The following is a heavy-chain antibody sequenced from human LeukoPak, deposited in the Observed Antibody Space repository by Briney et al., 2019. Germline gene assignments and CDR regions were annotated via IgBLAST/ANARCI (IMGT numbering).Heavy chain of an antibody. CDR2: IYTSGST. Sequence: PSETLSLTCTVSGGSISSYYWSWIRQPPGKGLEWIGYIYTSGSTNYNPSLKSRVTISVDTSKNQFSLKLSSVTAADTAVYYCARRGDCSSTSCYLSNYMDVWGKGTTVTVSS. CDR3: ARRGDCSSTSCYLSNYMDV. J-gene: IGHJ6*03. D-gene: IGHD2-2*03. CDR1: GGSISSYY. V-gene: IGHV4-4*09.